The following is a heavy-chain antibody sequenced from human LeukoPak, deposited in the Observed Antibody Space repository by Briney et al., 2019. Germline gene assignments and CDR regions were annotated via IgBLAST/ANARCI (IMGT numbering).Heavy chain of an antibody. CDR1: EFTLRNYW. V-gene: IGHV3-7*01. Sequence: PGGSLRLSCAASEFTLRNYWISWVRQAPGKGLEWVATIKEDGSEKYYVDSVKGRFTISRENAKNSLYLQMNSLRAEDTAVYYCARSFYGHDPYYCYMDVWGKGTTVTVSS. CDR3: ARSFYGHDPYYCYMDV. J-gene: IGHJ6*03. D-gene: IGHD2-2*01. CDR2: IKEDGSEK.